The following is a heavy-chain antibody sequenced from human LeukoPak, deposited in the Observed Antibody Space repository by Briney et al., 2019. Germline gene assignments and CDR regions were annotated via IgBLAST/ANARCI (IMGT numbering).Heavy chain of an antibody. J-gene: IGHJ6*02. CDR3: ARGLSGSYWNYYYGMDV. V-gene: IGHV4-39*07. CDR2: IYYSGST. D-gene: IGHD1-26*01. CDR1: GGSISSSSYY. Sequence: SETLSLTCTVSGGSISSSSYYWGWIRQPPGKGLEWIGSIYYSGSTNYNPSLKSRVTISVDTSKNQFSLKLSSVTAADTAVYYCARGLSGSYWNYYYGMDVWGQGTTVTVSS.